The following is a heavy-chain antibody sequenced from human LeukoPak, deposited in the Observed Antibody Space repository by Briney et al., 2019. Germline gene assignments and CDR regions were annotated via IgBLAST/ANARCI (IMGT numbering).Heavy chain of an antibody. V-gene: IGHV4-61*02. CDR2: IYTSGST. CDR3: ARQQLAGYYFDY. CDR1: GGSISSGSYY. D-gene: IGHD6-13*01. Sequence: PSETLSLTCTVSGGSISSGSYYWSWIRQPAGKGLEWIGRIYTSGSTNYNPSLKSRVTISVDTSKNQFSLKLSSVTAADTAVYYCARQQLAGYYFDYWGQGTLVTVSS. J-gene: IGHJ4*02.